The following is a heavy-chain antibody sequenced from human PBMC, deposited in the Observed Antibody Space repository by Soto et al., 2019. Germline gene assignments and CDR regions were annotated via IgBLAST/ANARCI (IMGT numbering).Heavy chain of an antibody. J-gene: IGHJ4*02. CDR2: VSRRGVNT. V-gene: IGHV3-23*01. D-gene: IGHD6-13*01. CDR1: EFIFSSFA. CDR3: AKSSSPIDDLAEPGPDY. Sequence: GGSLRLSCVVSEFIFSSFALSWVRLAPGKGLEWVAAVSRRGVNTYYADSVKGRFTISRENAKNTLYLQMNSLRAEDTAVYYCAKSSSPIDDLAEPGPDYWGQGTLVTVSS.